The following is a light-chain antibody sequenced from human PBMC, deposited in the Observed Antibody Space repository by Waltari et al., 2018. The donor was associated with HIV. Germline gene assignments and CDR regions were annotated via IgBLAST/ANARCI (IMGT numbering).Light chain of an antibody. CDR2: SNN. V-gene: IGLV1-44*01. Sequence: QSVLPQPPSASGTPGRGATISCSGSSSNIGSNALNWYRQLPGTAPKVLIYSNNQRPSGVPDRFSGSKSGTSASLAISGLQSEDDADYYCAAWDDSLNGLLFGGGTKLTVL. J-gene: IGLJ2*01. CDR3: AAWDDSLNGLL. CDR1: SSNIGSNA.